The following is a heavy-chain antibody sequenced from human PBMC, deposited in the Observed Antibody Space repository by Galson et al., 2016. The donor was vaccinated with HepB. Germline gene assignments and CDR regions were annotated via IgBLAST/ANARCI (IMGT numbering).Heavy chain of an antibody. Sequence: SLRLSCAAAGFAFSNYWMSWVRQAPGKGLEWVANIKDDGSEKYYVDSVKGRFTISRDNAENSLYLQMNSLRAEDTAVYYCGRHTLRLPDAYWGQGTLVTVSS. CDR2: IKDDGSEK. J-gene: IGHJ4*02. V-gene: IGHV3-7*05. CDR3: GRHTLRLPDAY. D-gene: IGHD6-25*01. CDR1: GFAFSNYW.